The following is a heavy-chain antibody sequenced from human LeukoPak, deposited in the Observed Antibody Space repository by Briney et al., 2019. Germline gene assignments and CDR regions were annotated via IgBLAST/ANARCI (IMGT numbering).Heavy chain of an antibody. D-gene: IGHD6-13*01. J-gene: IGHJ4*02. Sequence: GGSLRLSCAASGFTFSSYEMSSVRQAPGKGMEWVSYISSRGSTIYYADSVKGRFTISRDNAKHSLYLQMNSVRAEDTAVYYCARALIAAAEYYFDYWGQGTVVTLFS. CDR2: ISSRGSTI. V-gene: IGHV3-48*03. CDR1: GFTFSSYE. CDR3: ARALIAAAEYYFDY.